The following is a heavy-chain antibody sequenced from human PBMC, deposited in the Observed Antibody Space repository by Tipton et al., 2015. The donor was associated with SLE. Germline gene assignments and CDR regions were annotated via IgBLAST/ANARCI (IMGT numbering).Heavy chain of an antibody. Sequence: TLSLTCTVSGGSITTGRYYWSWIRQPAGKGLEWIGRIYTSGSTNYNPSLKGRVTMSVDTSKNRFSLSLSSVTAADTAVYYCARDLWTGDFGRFDPWGQGTLVTVSS. J-gene: IGHJ5*02. CDR3: ARDLWTGDFGRFDP. CDR1: GGSITTGRYY. D-gene: IGHD2-21*02. V-gene: IGHV4-61*02. CDR2: IYTSGST.